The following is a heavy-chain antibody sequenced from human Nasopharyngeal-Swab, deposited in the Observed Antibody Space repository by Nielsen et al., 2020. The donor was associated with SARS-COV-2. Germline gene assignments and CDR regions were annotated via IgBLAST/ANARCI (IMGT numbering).Heavy chain of an antibody. CDR2: IYYSGST. D-gene: IGHD1-26*01. J-gene: IGHJ6*02. CDR3: ARDSGSYGYYYYYGMDV. CDR1: GGSVSSGSYY. V-gene: IGHV4-61*01. Sequence: SETLSLTCTVSGGSVSSGSYYWSCIRQPPGKGLEWIGYIYYSGSTNYNPSLKSRVTISVDTSKNQFSLKLSSVTAADTAVYYCARDSGSYGYYYYYGMDVWGQGTTVTVSS.